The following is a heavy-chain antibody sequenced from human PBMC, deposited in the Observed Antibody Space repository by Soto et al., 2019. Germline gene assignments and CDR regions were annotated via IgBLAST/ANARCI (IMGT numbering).Heavy chain of an antibody. CDR1: GGTFSTYS. CDR2: GIPYFGTA. Sequence: EQLVQSGAEVKKPGSSVKVSCEASGGTFSTYSISWVRQSPGHGLEWMGEGIPYFGTANHAQKFQGRVTLTVDASTSTAYMELRSLRSEDTALYSCARVRISFRRRGGHYYEDGMDVWGQGTSVTVSS. J-gene: IGHJ6*02. CDR3: ARVRISFRRRGGHYYEDGMDV. V-gene: IGHV1-69*01. D-gene: IGHD3-3*01.